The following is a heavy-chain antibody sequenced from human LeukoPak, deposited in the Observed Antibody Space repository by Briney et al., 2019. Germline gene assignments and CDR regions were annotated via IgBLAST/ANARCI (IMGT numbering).Heavy chain of an antibody. CDR3: AKDRISGDPKFFDL. CDR2: ISSVDTYI. J-gene: IGHJ2*01. V-gene: IGHV3-21*04. D-gene: IGHD3-3*01. CDR1: GFTFSSYS. Sequence: PGGSLRLSCAASGFTFSSYSMNWVRQAPGKGLEWVSSISSVDTYIYYADSVKGRFTISRDSSKNTLYLQMNSLRAEGTALYYCAKDRISGDPKFFDLWGRGTLVTVSS.